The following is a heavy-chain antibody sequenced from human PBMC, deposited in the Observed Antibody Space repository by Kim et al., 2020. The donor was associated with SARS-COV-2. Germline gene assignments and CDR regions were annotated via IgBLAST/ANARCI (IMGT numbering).Heavy chain of an antibody. CDR3: ARDRQLDVGAYFEH. CDR2: ISWYSVTI. CDR1: GFIFDYYA. D-gene: IGHD6-6*01. J-gene: IGHJ4*02. V-gene: IGHV3-9*01. Sequence: GGSLRLSCAASGFIFDYYAMHWVRQAPGKGLEWVSGISWYSVTIGYADPVKGRFIISRDNANNSLHLQMNSLRVEDTALYYCARDRQLDVGAYFEHWGQGILDTVSS.